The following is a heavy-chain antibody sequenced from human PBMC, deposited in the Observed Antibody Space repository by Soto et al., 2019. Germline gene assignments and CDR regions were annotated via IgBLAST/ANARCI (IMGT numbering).Heavy chain of an antibody. CDR1: GGTFSSYA. D-gene: IGHD3-22*01. V-gene: IGHV1-69*01. J-gene: IGHJ5*02. Sequence: QVQLVQSGAAVKKPESSVKVSCQASGGTFSSYAISWVRQDHGQGLEWMGGIIPIFGTANYGQKFQGRVTITADESTSTGYMELSSLRSEDTAVYYCARAPYYDSFYWFDPWGQGTLVTVSS. CDR2: IIPIFGTA. CDR3: ARAPYYDSFYWFDP.